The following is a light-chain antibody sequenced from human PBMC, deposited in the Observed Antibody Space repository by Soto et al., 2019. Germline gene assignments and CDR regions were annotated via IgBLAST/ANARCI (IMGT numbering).Light chain of an antibody. Sequence: EIVMTQSPATLSVSPGERATLSCRARQRISTNLAWYQQKGGQPPRLLIYGASTRATGITQRFSGSGSGTDFTLTISSLQSEDFAVYYCQQYNNWPPAYTFGQGTRVESK. CDR2: GAS. V-gene: IGKV3-15*01. J-gene: IGKJ2*01. CDR1: QRISTN. CDR3: QQYNNWPPAYT.